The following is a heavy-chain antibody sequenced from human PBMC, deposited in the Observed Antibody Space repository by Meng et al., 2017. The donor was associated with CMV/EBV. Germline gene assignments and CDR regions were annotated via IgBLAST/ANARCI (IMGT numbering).Heavy chain of an antibody. V-gene: IGHV4-34*01. J-gene: IGHJ4*02. Sequence: SEPLSLTCAVHGGSFSGYYWSWFRQPPGKGLEWIGEINHSGSTNYNPSLKSRVTISVDTSKNQFSLKLSSVTAADTAVYYCARGQRFRSFDYWGQGTLVTVSS. D-gene: IGHD5-24*01. CDR2: INHSGST. CDR3: ARGQRFRSFDY. CDR1: GGSFSGYY.